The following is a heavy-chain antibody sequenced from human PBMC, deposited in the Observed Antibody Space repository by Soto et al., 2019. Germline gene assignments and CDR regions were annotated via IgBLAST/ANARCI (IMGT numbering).Heavy chain of an antibody. V-gene: IGHV3-7*05. CDR2: IKTDGSEK. CDR1: GFTFSDYW. CDR3: ASSMGRGGNDY. J-gene: IGHJ4*02. D-gene: IGHD3-10*01. Sequence: VQLVESGGGLVQPGGSLRLSCAASGFTFSDYWMSWVRQAPGKGLECVANIKTDGSEKYYVDPVKGRFTISRDNAKNSLYLQMNGLRAEDTAVYYCASSMGRGGNDYWGQGTLVAVSS.